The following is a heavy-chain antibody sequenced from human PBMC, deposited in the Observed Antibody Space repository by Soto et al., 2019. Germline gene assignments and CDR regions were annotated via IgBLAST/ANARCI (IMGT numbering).Heavy chain of an antibody. Sequence: ASVKVSCKASGGTFSSYAISWVRQAPGQGLEWMGGIIPIFGTANYAQKFQGRVTITADESTSTAYMELSSLRSEDTAVYYCASRFWDGGYYSYGMDVWGQGTTVTVSS. J-gene: IGHJ6*02. CDR2: IIPIFGTA. D-gene: IGHD3-3*01. V-gene: IGHV1-69*13. CDR3: ASRFWDGGYYSYGMDV. CDR1: GGTFSSYA.